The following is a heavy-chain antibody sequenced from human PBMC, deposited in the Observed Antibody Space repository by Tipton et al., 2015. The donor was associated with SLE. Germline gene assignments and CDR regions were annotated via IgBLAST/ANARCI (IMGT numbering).Heavy chain of an antibody. D-gene: IGHD6-19*01. CDR2: IYYSGST. Sequence: TLSLTCTVSGGSISSGGYYWTWIRQHPGKGPEWIGYIYYSGSTYYNPSPKSRVTISVDTSKNQFSLKLSSVTAADTAVYYCARSYSSGWFFDYWGQGTLVTVSS. CDR1: GGSISSGGYY. CDR3: ARSYSSGWFFDY. J-gene: IGHJ4*02. V-gene: IGHV4-31*03.